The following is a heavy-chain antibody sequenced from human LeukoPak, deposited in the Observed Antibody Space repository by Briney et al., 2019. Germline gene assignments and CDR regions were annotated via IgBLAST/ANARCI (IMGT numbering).Heavy chain of an antibody. CDR1: GYTFTGYY. CDR2: INPNSGGT. Sequence: ASVKVSCKASGYTFTGYYMHWVRQAPGQGLEWMGWINPNSGGTNYAQKFQGRVTMTRDTSISTAYMELSRLRSDDTAVYYCARGHCYDSSGYVYWGQGTLVTVSS. D-gene: IGHD3-22*01. V-gene: IGHV1-2*02. CDR3: ARGHCYDSSGYVY. J-gene: IGHJ4*02.